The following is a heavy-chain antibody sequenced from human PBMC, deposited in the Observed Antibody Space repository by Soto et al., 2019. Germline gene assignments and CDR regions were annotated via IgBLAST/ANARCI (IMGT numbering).Heavy chain of an antibody. CDR3: ARGTSWQLPFDY. CDR2: ISYSGST. Sequence: PSETLSLTCTVSSDSISSYYWSWIRQPPGKRLEWIGYISYSGSTDYNPFLKSRVTISGDTSKNQFSLKVSSVTAADTAVYYCARGTSWQLPFDYWGQGALVTVSS. V-gene: IGHV4-59*01. D-gene: IGHD6-13*01. CDR1: SDSISSYY. J-gene: IGHJ4*02.